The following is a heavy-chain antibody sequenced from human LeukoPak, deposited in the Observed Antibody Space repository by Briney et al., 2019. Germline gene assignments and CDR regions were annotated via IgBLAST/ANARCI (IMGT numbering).Heavy chain of an antibody. Sequence: GASVKVSCKASGGTFSSYAISWVRQAPGQGLEWMGGIIPIFGTANYAQKFQGRVTITADESTSTAYMELSSLRSEDTAVYYCARDKSGNSGWYSYFDYWGQGTLVTVSS. CDR2: IIPIFGTA. V-gene: IGHV1-69*13. CDR3: ARDKSGNSGWYSYFDY. CDR1: GGTFSSYA. J-gene: IGHJ4*02. D-gene: IGHD6-19*01.